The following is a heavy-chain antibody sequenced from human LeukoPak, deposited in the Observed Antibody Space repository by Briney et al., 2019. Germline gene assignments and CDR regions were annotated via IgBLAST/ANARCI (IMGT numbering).Heavy chain of an antibody. CDR1: GFTFDDYG. V-gene: IGHV3-20*04. J-gene: IGHJ4*02. D-gene: IGHD1-26*01. CDR2: INWNGGST. CDR3: STEGSSGSYYNY. Sequence: GGSLRLSCAASGFTFDDYGMSWVRQAPGKGLEWVSGINWNGGSTGYADSVKRRFTISRDNAKNSLYLQMNSLRAEDTALYYCSTEGSSGSYYNYWGQGSLVTVSS.